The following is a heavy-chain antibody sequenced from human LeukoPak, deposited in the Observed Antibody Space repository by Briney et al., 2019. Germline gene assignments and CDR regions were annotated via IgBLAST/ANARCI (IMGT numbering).Heavy chain of an antibody. CDR3: ARAAYSSTWYSRYFDL. D-gene: IGHD6-13*01. J-gene: IGHJ2*01. V-gene: IGHV3-66*01. Sequence: QTGGSLRLSCAASGFTVSSNYMSWVRQAPGKGLEWVSVIYSCGSTYYAGSVKGRFTISRENAKNSLYLQMNSLRAGDTAVYYCARAAYSSTWYSRYFDLWGRGTLVTVSP. CDR2: IYSCGST. CDR1: GFTVSSNY.